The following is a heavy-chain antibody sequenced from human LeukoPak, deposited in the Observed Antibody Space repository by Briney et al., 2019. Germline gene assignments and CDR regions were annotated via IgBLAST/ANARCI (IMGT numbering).Heavy chain of an antibody. CDR3: ARDESS. CDR1: GFTFTSYS. Sequence: GGSLRLSCAASGFTFTSYSMNWVRQAPGMGLEWVSAIHSSGATCYADSVKGRFTISRDTSKNTLYLQISSLRAEDTAVYYCARDESSWGQGTLVTVSS. V-gene: IGHV3-53*01. CDR2: IHSSGAT. J-gene: IGHJ5*02.